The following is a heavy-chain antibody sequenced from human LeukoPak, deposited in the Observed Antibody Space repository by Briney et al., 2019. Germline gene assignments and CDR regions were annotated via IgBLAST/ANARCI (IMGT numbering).Heavy chain of an antibody. CDR1: GGSFSGYY. CDR3: ARGGYCSSTSCKDYYYYYGMDV. D-gene: IGHD2-2*01. CDR2: INHSGST. J-gene: IGHJ6*02. Sequence: SETLSLTCAVYGGSFSGYYWSWIRQPPGKGLEWIGEINHSGSTNYNPSLKSRVTISVDTSKNQFSLKLSSVTAADTAVYYCARGGYCSSTSCKDYYYYYGMDVWGQGTTVTVSS. V-gene: IGHV4-34*01.